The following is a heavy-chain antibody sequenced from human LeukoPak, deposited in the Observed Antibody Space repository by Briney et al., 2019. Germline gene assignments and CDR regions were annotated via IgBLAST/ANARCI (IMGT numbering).Heavy chain of an antibody. J-gene: IGHJ4*02. V-gene: IGHV1-18*01. CDR3: ARGYFPSGSYFWAY. CDR1: GYTFTSYG. CDR2: ISAYNGNT. D-gene: IGHD1-26*01. Sequence: ASVKVSCKTSGYTFTSYGISWVRQAPGQGLEWMGWISAYNGNTNYAQKLQGRVTMTTDTSTSTAYMELRSLRSDDTAVYYCARGYFPSGSYFWAYWGQGTLVTVSS.